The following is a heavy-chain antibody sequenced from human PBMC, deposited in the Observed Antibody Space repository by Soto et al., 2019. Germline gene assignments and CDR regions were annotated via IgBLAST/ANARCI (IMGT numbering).Heavy chain of an antibody. Sequence: VASVKVSCKASGGPVSNSAISWLRQAPGQGLEWMGGIIPIFGPAVYARKFRGRATITADESTSTAYMELSAVGSEDTAVYYCGRGSSWTKVEYWGQGTLVTVSS. V-gene: IGHV1-69*13. D-gene: IGHD2-15*01. CDR2: IIPIFGPA. CDR3: GRGSSWTKVEY. J-gene: IGHJ4*02. CDR1: GGPVSNSA.